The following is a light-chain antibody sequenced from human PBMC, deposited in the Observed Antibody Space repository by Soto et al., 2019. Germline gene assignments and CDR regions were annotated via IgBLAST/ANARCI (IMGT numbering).Light chain of an antibody. CDR1: QSVSSN. Sequence: EIVMTQSPATLSVSRGERVTLSCRASQSVSSNLAWYQQKPGQAPRVLIYAASRRAPGIPERFSGSGSGTDFTLTISRLEPEDFAVYYCQQYLTSPKTFGQGTKVDIK. J-gene: IGKJ1*01. CDR2: AAS. CDR3: QQYLTSPKT. V-gene: IGKV3-20*01.